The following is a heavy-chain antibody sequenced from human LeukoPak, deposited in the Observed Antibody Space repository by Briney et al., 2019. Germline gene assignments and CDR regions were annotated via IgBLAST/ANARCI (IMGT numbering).Heavy chain of an antibody. Sequence: ASVKVSCKVSGYTLTELSMHWVRQAPGKGLEWMGGFDPEDGETIYAQKFQGRVTMTEDTSTGTAYMELSSLRSEDTAVYYCATALRVATYFDYWGQGTLVTVSS. CDR1: GYTLTELS. CDR2: FDPEDGET. CDR3: ATALRVATYFDY. D-gene: IGHD5-12*01. J-gene: IGHJ4*02. V-gene: IGHV1-24*01.